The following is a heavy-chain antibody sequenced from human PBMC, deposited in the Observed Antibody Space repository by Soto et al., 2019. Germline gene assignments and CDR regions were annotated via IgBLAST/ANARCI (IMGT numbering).Heavy chain of an antibody. V-gene: IGHV3-48*02. D-gene: IGHD3-10*01. CDR2: TSTSSTTK. CDR3: AGSYSSGNWYFDY. J-gene: IGHJ4*02. Sequence: GGSLRLSCAASGFSFSAYSMNWVRQAPGKGLEWIAYTSTSSTTKYYADSVRGRFSISRDNANDLLYLDMDKLRDEDTGIYYCAGSYSSGNWYFDYWGLGTPVTVSS. CDR1: GFSFSAYS.